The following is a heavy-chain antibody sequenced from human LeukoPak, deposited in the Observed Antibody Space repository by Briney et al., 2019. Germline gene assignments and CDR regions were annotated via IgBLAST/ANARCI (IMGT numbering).Heavy chain of an antibody. CDR1: GFTFSDYA. D-gene: IGHD2-21*02. V-gene: IGHV3-23*01. J-gene: IGHJ4*02. CDR2: VRGRGGNT. CDR3: GKAQTACGGDCYSNFDY. Sequence: GSLRLSCAASGFTFSDYAMSWVRHAPGKGLEWVSAVRGRGGNTYYADSVKGRFTISRDNSKNTLSLQMNTLRAEDTAVYYCGKAQTACGGDCYSNFDYWGRGTLVTVSS.